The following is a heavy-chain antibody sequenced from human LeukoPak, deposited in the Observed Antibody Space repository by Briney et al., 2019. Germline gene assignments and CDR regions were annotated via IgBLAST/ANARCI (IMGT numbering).Heavy chain of an antibody. J-gene: IGHJ6*03. Sequence: GGSLRLSCAAPEFTFNNYWMSWVRQAPGKGLEWVANIKQDGSEKYYVDSVKGRFTISRDNAKNSLYLQMNSLRAEDTAVYYCARDRRAPYYGFRSGYIDHYYMDVWGKGTTVTVSS. CDR3: ARDRRAPYYGFRSGYIDHYYMDV. V-gene: IGHV3-7*01. CDR1: EFTFNNYW. D-gene: IGHD3-3*01. CDR2: IKQDGSEK.